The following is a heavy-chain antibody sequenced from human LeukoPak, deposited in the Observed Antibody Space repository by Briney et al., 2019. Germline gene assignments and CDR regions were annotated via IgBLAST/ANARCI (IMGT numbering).Heavy chain of an antibody. D-gene: IGHD2-15*01. CDR2: INAGNGYT. Sequence: ASVKVSCKSSGYTFTNYAIHWVRQAPGQRLEWMGWINAGNGYTKYSQKFQGRVTITRDTSASTAYMELSSLRSEDTALYYCAGTIPSCPGVSCYSHWFDPWGQGTLVTVSS. CDR3: AGTIPSCPGVSCYSHWFDP. V-gene: IGHV1-3*01. CDR1: GYTFTNYA. J-gene: IGHJ5*02.